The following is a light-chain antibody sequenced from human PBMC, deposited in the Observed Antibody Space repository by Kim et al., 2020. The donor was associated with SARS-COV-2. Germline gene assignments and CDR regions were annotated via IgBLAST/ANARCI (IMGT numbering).Light chain of an antibody. CDR3: SSYAGSSNLV. J-gene: IGLJ2*01. CDR2: EVS. V-gene: IGLV2-8*01. Sequence: GQLVTIPCTGTSSEVSGYNDVSRYQQNPGKVPKIMMYEVSKRPSGSPDRFSGAKYGNTASLTVSGLQAEDEADYYCSSYAGSSNLVFGGGTQLTVL. CDR1: SSEVSGYND.